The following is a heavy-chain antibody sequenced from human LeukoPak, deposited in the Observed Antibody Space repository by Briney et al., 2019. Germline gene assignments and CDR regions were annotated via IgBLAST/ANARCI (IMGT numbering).Heavy chain of an antibody. CDR3: AREPLGDGYNYYFDY. CDR2: ISSSGSTI. D-gene: IGHD5-24*01. V-gene: IGHV3-11*01. J-gene: IGHJ4*02. Sequence: GGSLRLSCAASGFTFSDYYMSWIRQAPGKGLEWVSYISSSGSTIYYADSVKGQFTISRDNAKNSLYLQMNSLRAEDTAVYYCAREPLGDGYNYYFDYWGQGTLVTVSS. CDR1: GFTFSDYY.